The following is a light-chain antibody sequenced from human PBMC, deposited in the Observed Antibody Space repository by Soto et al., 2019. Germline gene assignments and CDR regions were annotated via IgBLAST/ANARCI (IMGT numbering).Light chain of an antibody. CDR2: AAS. J-gene: IGKJ1*01. CDR3: VQHTAYPRT. Sequence: DIQMTQSPSSLSASVGDRVTISCRASQGVGSDVGWYQQKPGKAPKRLIYAASTLQSGVPSRFSGSGSGTEFTLTINSLQPEDFATYYCVQHTAYPRTFDQGTKVEIK. CDR1: QGVGSD. V-gene: IGKV1-17*01.